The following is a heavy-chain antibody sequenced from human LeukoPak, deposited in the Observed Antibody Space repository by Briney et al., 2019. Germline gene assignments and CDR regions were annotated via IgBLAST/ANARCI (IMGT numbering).Heavy chain of an antibody. CDR3: ARDGQQLGF. CDR2: IKQDGSEK. J-gene: IGHJ4*02. V-gene: IGHV3-7*04. CDR1: GFSFSNYW. D-gene: IGHD6-13*01. Sequence: GGSLRLSCAGSGFSFSNYWMSWVRQAPGKGLEWVANIKQDGSEKYYVDSVKGRFTISRDNAKNSLYLQMNSLRVEDTAVYYCARDGQQLGFWGQGTLVIVSS.